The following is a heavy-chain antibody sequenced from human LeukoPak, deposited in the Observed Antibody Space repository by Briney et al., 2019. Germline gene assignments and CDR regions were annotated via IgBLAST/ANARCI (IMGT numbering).Heavy chain of an antibody. D-gene: IGHD2-8*01. Sequence: PSETLSLTCAVSGGSISSGGYSWSWLRQPPGKGLEWIGYIYHSGSTYYNPSLKSRVTISVDRSKNQFSLKLSSVTAADTAVYYCARVGTKDAFDIWGQGTMVTVSS. CDR3: ARVGTKDAFDI. CDR2: IYHSGST. J-gene: IGHJ3*02. CDR1: GGSISSGGYS. V-gene: IGHV4-30-2*01.